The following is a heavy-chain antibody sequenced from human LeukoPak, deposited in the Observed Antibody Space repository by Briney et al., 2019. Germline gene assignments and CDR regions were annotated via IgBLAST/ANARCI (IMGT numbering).Heavy chain of an antibody. D-gene: IGHD3-10*02. J-gene: IGHJ6*04. CDR1: GFTFSSYS. V-gene: IGHV3-21*01. CDR2: ISSSSSYI. CDR3: AELGITMIGGV. Sequence: GGSLRLSCAASGFTFSSYSMNWVRQAPGKGLEWASSISSSSSYIYYADSVKGRFTISRDNAKNSLYLQMNSLRAEDTAVYYCAELGITMIGGVWGKGTTATISS.